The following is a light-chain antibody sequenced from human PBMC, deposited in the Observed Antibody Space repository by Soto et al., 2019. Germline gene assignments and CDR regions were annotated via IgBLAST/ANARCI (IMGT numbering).Light chain of an antibody. CDR3: QQYDNSPLT. Sequence: EIVLTQSPGTLSWSPGERATISCRASQPISSHNYLAWYQQKPGQAPRVLIYGASRRATGISDRFSGSGSGTDFTLTISRLEPEDFAVYYCQQYDNSPLTFGGGTKVEIK. J-gene: IGKJ4*01. V-gene: IGKV3-20*01. CDR1: QPISSHNY. CDR2: GAS.